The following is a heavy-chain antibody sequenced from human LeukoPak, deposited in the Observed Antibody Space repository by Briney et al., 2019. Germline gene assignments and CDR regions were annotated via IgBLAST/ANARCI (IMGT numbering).Heavy chain of an antibody. CDR2: ISYDGSNK. CDR3: AKRDGYNSGPFDY. V-gene: IGHV3-30*18. J-gene: IGHJ4*02. D-gene: IGHD5-24*01. CDR1: GFTFSSYA. Sequence: GRSLRLSCAASGFTFSSYAMHWVRQAPGKGLEWVAVISYDGSNKYYADSVKGRFTISRDNSKNTLYLQMNSLRTEDTAVYYCAKRDGYNSGPFDYWGQGTLVTVSS.